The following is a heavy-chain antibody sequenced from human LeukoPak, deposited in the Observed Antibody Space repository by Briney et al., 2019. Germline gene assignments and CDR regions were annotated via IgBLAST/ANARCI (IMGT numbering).Heavy chain of an antibody. J-gene: IGHJ4*02. V-gene: IGHV3-23*01. Sequence: PGGSLRLSCAASGFTFSYYAMTWVRQAPGKGLEWVSVISGSGASTYYADSVKGRFTISRDNSRNTLYLQVNSLRAEDTAVYYCAKELNTMIVVVRHFDYWGQGTLVTVSS. CDR3: AKELNTMIVVVRHFDY. D-gene: IGHD3-22*01. CDR2: ISGSGAST. CDR1: GFTFSYYA.